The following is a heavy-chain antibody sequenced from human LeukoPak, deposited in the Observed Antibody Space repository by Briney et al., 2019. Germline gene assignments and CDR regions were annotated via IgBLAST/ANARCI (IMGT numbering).Heavy chain of an antibody. J-gene: IGHJ4*02. CDR2: INHSGST. Sequence: SETLSLTCAVYGGSFSGYYWSWIRQPPGKGLEWIGEINHSGSTNYNPYLKSRVTISVDTSKNQFSLKLSSVTAADTAVYYCARHPYHIVVAEVDYWGQGTLVTVSS. D-gene: IGHD2-21*01. V-gene: IGHV4-34*01. CDR3: ARHPYHIVVAEVDY. CDR1: GGSFSGYY.